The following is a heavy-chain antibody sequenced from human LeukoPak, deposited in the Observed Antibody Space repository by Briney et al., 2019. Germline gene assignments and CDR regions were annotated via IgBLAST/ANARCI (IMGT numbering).Heavy chain of an antibody. CDR1: GFTFSSYA. J-gene: IGHJ4*02. CDR3: AKDVVPVGGSYYYY. D-gene: IGHD1-26*01. V-gene: IGHV3-23*01. Sequence: GGSLRLSYAASGFTFSSYAMSWVPQAPGKGLDGVSAISGSGVSTYYADSVTGRFTISRDNSKNTLYLQMNSLRAEDTAVYYCAKDVVPVGGSYYYYWGQGTLVTVSS. CDR2: ISGSGVST.